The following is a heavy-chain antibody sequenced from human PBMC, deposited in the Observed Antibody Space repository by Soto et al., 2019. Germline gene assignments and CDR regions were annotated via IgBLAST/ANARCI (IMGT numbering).Heavy chain of an antibody. CDR1: GYTFTGYY. Sequence: QVQLVQSGAEVKKPGASVKVSCKASGYTFTGYYMHWVRQAPGQGLEWMGWINPNSGGTNYAQKFQGRVTRTRGTSISTAYMELSRLRSDDTAVYYCARAKGGFGETSDYWGQGTLVTVSS. D-gene: IGHD3-10*01. V-gene: IGHV1-2*02. J-gene: IGHJ4*02. CDR2: INPNSGGT. CDR3: ARAKGGFGETSDY.